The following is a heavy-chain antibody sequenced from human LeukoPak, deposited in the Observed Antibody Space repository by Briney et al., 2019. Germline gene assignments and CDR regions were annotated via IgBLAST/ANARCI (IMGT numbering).Heavy chain of an antibody. J-gene: IGHJ3*02. CDR3: ARLGGYCSSTSCYDAFDI. Sequence: PSETLSLTCAVYGGSFSGYYWSWIRQPPGKGLEWIGEINHSGSTNYNPSLKSRVTISVDTSKNQFSLKLSSVTAADTAVYYCARLGGYCSSTSCYDAFDIWGQGTMVTVSS. V-gene: IGHV4-34*01. CDR1: GGSFSGYY. D-gene: IGHD2-2*01. CDR2: INHSGST.